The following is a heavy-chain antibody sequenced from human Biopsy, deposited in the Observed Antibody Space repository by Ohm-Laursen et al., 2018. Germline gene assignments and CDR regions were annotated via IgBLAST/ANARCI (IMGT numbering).Heavy chain of an antibody. CDR3: AKDLRNNNGGIEE. CDR2: ISDDGRNK. Sequence: SLRLPCAASGFSFSTSGMHWVRQAPGKGLEWVAVISDDGRNKYYVDSVKGRFIISRDNSKNTLFLQMNNLRAEDTAEFYCAKDLRNNNGGIEEWGQGTLVTVSS. D-gene: IGHD1-14*01. J-gene: IGHJ4*02. V-gene: IGHV3-30*18. CDR1: GFSFSTSG.